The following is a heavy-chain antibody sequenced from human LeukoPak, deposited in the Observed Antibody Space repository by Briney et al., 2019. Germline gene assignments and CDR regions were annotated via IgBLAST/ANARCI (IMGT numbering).Heavy chain of an antibody. V-gene: IGHV3-23*01. CDR1: GITLSNYG. CDR2: ISDSVGRT. Sequence: GGSLRLSCAVSGITLSNYGMSWVRQAPGKGLEWVAGISDSVGRTNYADSVKGRFTISRDNPKNTLYLQMNSLRAEDTAVYFCAKRGVVIRVILVGFHKEAYYFDSWGQGVLVTVSS. J-gene: IGHJ4*02. D-gene: IGHD3-22*01. CDR3: AKRGVVIRVILVGFHKEAYYFDS.